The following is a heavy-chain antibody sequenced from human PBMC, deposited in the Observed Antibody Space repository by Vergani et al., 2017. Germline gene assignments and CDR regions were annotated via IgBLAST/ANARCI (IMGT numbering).Heavy chain of an antibody. CDR2: IYYSGST. V-gene: IGHV4-31*03. CDR1: GGSISSGAYY. Sequence: QVQLQASGPGLVRPFQTLSLTCTVSGGSISSGAYYWSWIRQHPGKGLEWIGYIYYSGSTYYNPSLKSRVTISVDTSKNQFSLNLTSVTAADTAVYYCAKDRDGYTVIDYWGQGTLVTVSS. J-gene: IGHJ4*02. CDR3: AKDRDGYTVIDY. D-gene: IGHD5-24*01.